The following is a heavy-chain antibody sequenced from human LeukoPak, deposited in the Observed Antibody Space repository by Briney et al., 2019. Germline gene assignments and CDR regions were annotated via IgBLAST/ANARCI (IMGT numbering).Heavy chain of an antibody. Sequence: SETLSLTCAVYGGSFSGYYWSWIRQPPGKRLEWIGEINLSGSTNYNPSLKSRVTISVDTSKNQFSLKLSSVTAADTAVYYCARGAYYDSSGYYYRDYYYYMDVWGKGTTVTVSS. CDR1: GGSFSGYY. J-gene: IGHJ6*03. D-gene: IGHD3-22*01. CDR3: ARGAYYDSSGYYYRDYYYYMDV. CDR2: INLSGST. V-gene: IGHV4-34*01.